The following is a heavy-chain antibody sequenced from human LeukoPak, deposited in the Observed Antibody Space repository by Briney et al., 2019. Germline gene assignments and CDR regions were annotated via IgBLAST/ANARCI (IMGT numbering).Heavy chain of an antibody. V-gene: IGHV3-7*01. Sequence: PGGSLRLSCAASGFTFSSYWMTWVSQAPGKGVEWVAYIKQDGSEKHYVDSVKGRFTISRDNAKNSLYLQMNSLRAEDTAVYYCARDGGIVVVTAIGGDAFDIWGQGTMVTVSS. CDR1: GFTFSSYW. CDR3: ARDGGIVVVTAIGGDAFDI. D-gene: IGHD2-21*02. J-gene: IGHJ3*02. CDR2: IKQDGSEK.